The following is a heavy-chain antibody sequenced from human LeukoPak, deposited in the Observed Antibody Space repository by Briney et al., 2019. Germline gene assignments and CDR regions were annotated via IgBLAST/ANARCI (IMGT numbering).Heavy chain of an antibody. D-gene: IGHD4-11*01. CDR1: GGSISSGYYY. V-gene: IGHV4-30-4*08. Sequence: PSQTLSLTCTVSGGSISSGYYYWTWIRQPPGKGLEWIGYIYYSGTTYYNPSLKSRVTISVDTSKNQFSLKLSSVTAADTAVYYCASSKSSYRTVYYFDYWGQGTLVTVSS. CDR2: IYYSGTT. J-gene: IGHJ4*02. CDR3: ASSKSSYRTVYYFDY.